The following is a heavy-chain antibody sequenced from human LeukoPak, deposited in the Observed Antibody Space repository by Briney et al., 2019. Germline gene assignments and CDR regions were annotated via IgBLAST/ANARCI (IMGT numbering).Heavy chain of an antibody. Sequence: SSVKVSCKASGGTFSSYAISWVRQAPGQGLEWMGGIIPIFGTANYAQKFQGRVTITADESTSTAYMELSSLRSEDTTVYYCARGPLTRGYSYGVVDYWGQGNLVTVSS. CDR1: GGTFSSYA. CDR2: IIPIFGTA. V-gene: IGHV1-69*13. J-gene: IGHJ4*02. D-gene: IGHD5-18*01. CDR3: ARGPLTRGYSYGVVDY.